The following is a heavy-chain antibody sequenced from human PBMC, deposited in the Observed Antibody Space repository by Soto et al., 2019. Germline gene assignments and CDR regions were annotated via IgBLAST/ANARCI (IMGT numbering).Heavy chain of an antibody. V-gene: IGHV3-11*06. CDR3: ATVVRLMLCSGH. CDR1: GFTFSDYY. Sequence: GGSLRLSCAASGFTFSDYYMSWIRQAPGKGLEWVSYIGPSSSYTNYADSVKGRFTISRDNAKNSLYLQMNSLRAEDTAVYYCATVVRLMLCSGHWGRGTRVTVAS. J-gene: IGHJ4*02. CDR2: IGPSSSYT. D-gene: IGHD3-10*02.